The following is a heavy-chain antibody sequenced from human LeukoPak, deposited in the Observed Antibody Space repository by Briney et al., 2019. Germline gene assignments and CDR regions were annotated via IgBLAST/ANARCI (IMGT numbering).Heavy chain of an antibody. D-gene: IGHD1-26*01. J-gene: IGHJ4*02. CDR3: ARGGYSDHFDY. Sequence: SETLSLTCTVSGGSIRSFYWSWIRQSPGKGLEWIGYIYYSGSTNYNPSLKSRATISVDTSENQFSLKLSSVTAADTAVYYCARGGYSDHFDYWGQGTLVTVSS. V-gene: IGHV4-59*08. CDR1: GGSIRSFY. CDR2: IYYSGST.